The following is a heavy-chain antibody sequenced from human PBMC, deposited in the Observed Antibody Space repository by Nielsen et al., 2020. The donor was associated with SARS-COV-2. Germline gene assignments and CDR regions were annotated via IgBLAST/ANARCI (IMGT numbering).Heavy chain of an antibody. V-gene: IGHV1-18*04. J-gene: IGHJ5*02. CDR3: ARSSTGWFSGLYWFDP. CDR1: GYTFTNYG. Sequence: ASVNVSCKASGYTFTNYGISWVRQAPGQGLEWPGWISGHNGDTYYAQKVQDRLTLTADSSTSTAFLELTSLTSDDTAVYYCARSSTGWFSGLYWFDPWGQGTLVTVST. D-gene: IGHD2-2*01. CDR2: ISGHNGDT.